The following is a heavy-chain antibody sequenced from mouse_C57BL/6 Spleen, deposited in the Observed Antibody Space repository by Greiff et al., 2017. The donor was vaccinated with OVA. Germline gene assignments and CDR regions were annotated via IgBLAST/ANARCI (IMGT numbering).Heavy chain of an antibody. Sequence: EVKLVESGGGLVKPGGSLKLSCAASGFTFSSYAMSWVRQTPEKRLEWVATISDGGSYTYYSDNVKGRFTISRDNAKNNLYLQMSHLKSEDTAMYYCAREKLGYFDYWGQGTTLTVSS. CDR2: ISDGGSYT. D-gene: IGHD4-1*01. J-gene: IGHJ2*01. V-gene: IGHV5-4*01. CDR1: GFTFSSYA. CDR3: AREKLGYFDY.